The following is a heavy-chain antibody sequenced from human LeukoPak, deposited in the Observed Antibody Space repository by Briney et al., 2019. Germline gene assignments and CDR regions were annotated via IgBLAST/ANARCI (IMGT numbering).Heavy chain of an antibody. CDR1: GFTFSSYE. CDR2: ISGSGGTT. D-gene: IGHD6-19*01. CDR3: AKLNGDSSSGWYGRYNWFDP. Sequence: PGGSLRLSCAASGFTFSSYEMNWVRQAPGKGLEWVSLISGSGGTTNYADSVKGRFTISRDNSKNTLYLQMNSLRAEDTAAYYCAKLNGDSSSGWYGRYNWFDPWGQGTLVTVSS. J-gene: IGHJ5*02. V-gene: IGHV3-23*01.